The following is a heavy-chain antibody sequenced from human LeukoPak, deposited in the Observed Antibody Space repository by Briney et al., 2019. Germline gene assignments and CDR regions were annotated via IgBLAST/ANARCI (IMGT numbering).Heavy chain of an antibody. J-gene: IGHJ4*02. D-gene: IGHD1-7*01. V-gene: IGHV3-23*01. CDR2: ISGSGGST. Sequence: GGSLRPSCAASGFTFSSYAMSWVRQAPGKGLEWVSAISGSGGSTYYAGSVKGRFTISRDNSKNTLYLQMNSLRAEDTAVYYCATRDWNYVSPYDYWGQGTLVTVSS. CDR1: GFTFSSYA. CDR3: ATRDWNYVSPYDY.